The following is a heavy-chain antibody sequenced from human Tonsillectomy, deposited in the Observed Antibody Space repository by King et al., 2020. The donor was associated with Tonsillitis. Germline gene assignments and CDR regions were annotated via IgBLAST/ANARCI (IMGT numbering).Heavy chain of an antibody. CDR2: INPNSGGT. J-gene: IGHJ6*02. Sequence: VQLVESGAEVKKPGASVKVSCKASGYTFTGYYMHLVRQAPGQGLEWMGWINPNSGGTNYAQKFQGRGTMTRDTSISTAYMELSRLRSDDTAVYYCATYSGSYYYYYGMDVWGQGTTVTVSS. V-gene: IGHV1-2*02. D-gene: IGHD1-26*01. CDR3: ATYSGSYYYYYGMDV. CDR1: GYTFTGYY.